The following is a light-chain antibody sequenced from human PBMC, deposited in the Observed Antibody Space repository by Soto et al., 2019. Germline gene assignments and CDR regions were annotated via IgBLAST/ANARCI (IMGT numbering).Light chain of an antibody. V-gene: IGKV1-39*01. CDR3: QQTYTLPRT. CDR1: QDISNY. Sequence: DIQMTQSPSSLSASLGYRVTITCDASQDISNYVNWYQQKPGKVPDXLIYTASTLYSGVPSRFSGRGYGTEFTLTISSLQTEDFATYYCQQTYTLPRTFAQGTKVDIK. J-gene: IGKJ1*01. CDR2: TAS.